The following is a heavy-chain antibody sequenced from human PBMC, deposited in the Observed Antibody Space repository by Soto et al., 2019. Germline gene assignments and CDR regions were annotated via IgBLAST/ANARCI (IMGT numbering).Heavy chain of an antibody. J-gene: IGHJ6*02. CDR3: TRGSYDFWSGYWPGGMDV. CDR2: IRGKAYGGTT. D-gene: IGHD3-3*01. V-gene: IGHV3-49*03. Sequence: SLRLSCTASGFTFGDYAMSWFCQAPGNGLDWVGFIRGKAYGGTTEYAASVKGRFTISRDDSKSIAYLQMNSLKTEDIAVYYCTRGSYDFWSGYWPGGMDVWGQGTTVTVSS. CDR1: GFTFGDYA.